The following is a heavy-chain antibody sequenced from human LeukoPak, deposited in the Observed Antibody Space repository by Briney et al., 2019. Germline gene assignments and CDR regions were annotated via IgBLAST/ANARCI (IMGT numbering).Heavy chain of an antibody. D-gene: IGHD3-10*01. J-gene: IGHJ4*02. CDR1: GFTFSSYW. CDR2: INTDGSRT. CDR3: ARATSGTSYEY. Sequence: GGSLRLSCAASGFTFSSYWMHWVRQAPGKGLVWVSRINTDGSRTNYADSVKGRFTISRDNAENTLYLQMNSLRAEDTAVYFCARATSGTSYEYWGQGTLVTVSS. V-gene: IGHV3-74*01.